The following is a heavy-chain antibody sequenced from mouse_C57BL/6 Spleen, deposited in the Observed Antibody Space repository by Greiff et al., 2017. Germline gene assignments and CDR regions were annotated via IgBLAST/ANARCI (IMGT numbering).Heavy chain of an antibody. D-gene: IGHD4-1*01. V-gene: IGHV1-80*01. J-gene: IGHJ1*03. CDR3: AKLGRSYWYFDV. CDR1: GYAFSSYW. Sequence: VQLQQSGAELVKPGASVKISCKASGYAFSSYWMNWVKQRPGKGLAWIGQIYPGDGDTNYNGKFKGKATLTADKSSSTAYMQLSSLTSEDSAVYFCAKLGRSYWYFDVWGTGTTVTVSS. CDR2: IYPGDGDT.